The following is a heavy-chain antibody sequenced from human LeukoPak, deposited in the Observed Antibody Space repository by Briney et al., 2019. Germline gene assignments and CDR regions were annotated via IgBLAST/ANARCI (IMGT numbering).Heavy chain of an antibody. V-gene: IGHV3-21*01. D-gene: IGHD4-17*01. CDR3: ARDYYGDYFFDY. Sequence: GGSLRLSCAASGFTFSSHTMNWVRQPPGKGLEWVSYFSRSDPYIPFAHSLKDRFTISRDNAKNSLYLQINRLRAEDTSVCYCARDYYGDYFFDYWGRGTLVTVSS. CDR2: FSRSDPYI. CDR1: GFTFSSHT. J-gene: IGHJ4*02.